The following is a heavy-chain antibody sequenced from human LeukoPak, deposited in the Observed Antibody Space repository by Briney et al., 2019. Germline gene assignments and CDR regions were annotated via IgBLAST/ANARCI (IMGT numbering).Heavy chain of an antibody. V-gene: IGHV4-59*08. D-gene: IGHD2-2*01. Sequence: SATLSLTCTVSGGSISSYYRSWIRQPPGKGLEWIGYIYYSGSTNYNPSLKGRVTISVDTSRNHFSLKLSSVTAADTAVYYCARTGCRTTRCPFDYCGQATLLTVS. CDR1: GGSISSYY. J-gene: IGHJ4*02. CDR3: ARTGCRTTRCPFDY. CDR2: IYYSGST.